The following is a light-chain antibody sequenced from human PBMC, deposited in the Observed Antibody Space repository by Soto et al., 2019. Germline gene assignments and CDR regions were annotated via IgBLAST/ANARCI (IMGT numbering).Light chain of an antibody. J-gene: IGKJ4*01. CDR2: LGS. CDR3: MQALQTPIT. V-gene: IGKV2-28*01. Sequence: EIVMTQSPLSLPVTPGEPASISCRSSQSLLHSIGYNYLDWYLQKPGQSPQLLIYLGSNRASGVPDRFSGSGSGTDFTLKISRVEAEDVGVYYCMQALQTPITFGGGTKVEIK. CDR1: QSLLHSIGYNY.